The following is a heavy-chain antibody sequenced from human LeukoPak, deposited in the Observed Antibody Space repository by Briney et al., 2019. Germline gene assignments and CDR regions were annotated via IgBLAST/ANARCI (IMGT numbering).Heavy chain of an antibody. CDR3: ARADYTSSWLYFDY. CDR1: GGSISSYY. D-gene: IGHD6-13*01. J-gene: IGHJ4*02. CDR2: IYYSGST. V-gene: IGHV4-59*01. Sequence: SETLSLTCTVSGGSISSYYWSWIRQPPGKGLEWIGYIYYSGSTNYNPSLRSRVTISIDTSKNQFSLKLTSVTAADTAVYYCARADYTSSWLYFDYWGQGTLVTVSS.